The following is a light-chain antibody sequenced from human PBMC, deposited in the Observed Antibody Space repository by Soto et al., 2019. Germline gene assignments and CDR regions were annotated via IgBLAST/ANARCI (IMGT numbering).Light chain of an antibody. V-gene: IGKV3-15*01. Sequence: EIVVTQSPGTLSLSPGERATLSCRASQSVSSTYLAWYQQRPGQAHRLLIFGASTRATGIPARFSGSGSGTEFTLTISSLQSEDFAVYYCQQYNNWPPITFGQGTRLENK. CDR2: GAS. CDR1: QSVSSTY. J-gene: IGKJ5*01. CDR3: QQYNNWPPIT.